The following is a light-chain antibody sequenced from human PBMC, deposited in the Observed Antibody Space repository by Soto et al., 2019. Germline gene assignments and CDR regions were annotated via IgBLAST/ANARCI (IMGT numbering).Light chain of an antibody. J-gene: IGLJ2*01. CDR2: DVN. V-gene: IGLV2-11*01. CDR1: SSDVGGYNY. CDR3: CSYADNSRV. Sequence: QSALTQPRSVSGSPGQSVTISCQGTSSDVGGYNYVSWYQQHPGKATKLIIYDVNKRPSGVPDRFSGSKYGNTASLTISGLQVEDEADYYCCSYADNSRVFGGGTQLTVL.